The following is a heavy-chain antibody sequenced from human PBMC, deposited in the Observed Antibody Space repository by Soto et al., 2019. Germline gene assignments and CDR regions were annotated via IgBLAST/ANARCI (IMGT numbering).Heavy chain of an antibody. J-gene: IGHJ4*02. CDR3: ATSFRYFDN. D-gene: IGHD3-9*01. CDR2: ISGTASRT. CDR1: GFTPTTTP. Sequence: VGSLRLSCAGSGFTPTTTPLSWVRQPPGKGLEWVTTISGTASRTYYVDSVKGRFFISSDNSKNTVTLQMNNLTVDDTAVYYCATSFRYFDNWGQGTRVTVSS. V-gene: IGHV3-23*01.